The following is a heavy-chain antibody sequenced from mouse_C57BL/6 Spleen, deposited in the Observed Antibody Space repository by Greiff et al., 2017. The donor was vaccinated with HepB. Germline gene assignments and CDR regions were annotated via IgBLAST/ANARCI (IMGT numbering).Heavy chain of an antibody. V-gene: IGHV1-15*01. Sequence: QVHVKQSGAELVRPGASVTLSCKASGYTFTDYEMHWVKQTPVHGLEWIGAIDPETGGTAYNQKFKGKAILTADKSSSTAYMELRSLTSEDSAVYYCTRITTVGFAYWGQGTLVTVSA. J-gene: IGHJ3*01. CDR2: IDPETGGT. D-gene: IGHD1-1*01. CDR3: TRITTVGFAY. CDR1: GYTFTDYE.